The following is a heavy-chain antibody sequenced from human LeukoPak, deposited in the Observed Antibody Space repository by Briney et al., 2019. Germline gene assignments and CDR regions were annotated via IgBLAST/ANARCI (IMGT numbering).Heavy chain of an antibody. J-gene: IGHJ4*02. Sequence: ASVKVSCKASGYTFTGYYMHWVRQATGQGLEWMGWINPNSGGTNYAQKFQGRVTMTRDTSISTAYMELSRLRSDDTAVYYCARGGSGSYFTGDLGYWGQGTLVTVSS. D-gene: IGHD1-26*01. CDR1: GYTFTGYY. CDR2: INPNSGGT. V-gene: IGHV1-2*02. CDR3: ARGGSGSYFTGDLGY.